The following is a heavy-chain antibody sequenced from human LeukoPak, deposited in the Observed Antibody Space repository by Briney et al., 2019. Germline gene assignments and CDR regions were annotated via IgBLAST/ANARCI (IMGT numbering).Heavy chain of an antibody. V-gene: IGHV3-48*01. CDR1: GFTFSSYS. J-gene: IGHJ4*02. Sequence: GGSLRLSCAASGFTFSSYSMNWVRQAPGKGLEWVSYISSSSSTIYYADSVKGRFTISRDNAKNSLYLQMNSLRAEDTAVYYCARDPPTEMYYDFWSGYFYYFDYWGQGTLVTVSS. CDR2: ISSSSSTI. CDR3: ARDPPTEMYYDFWSGYFYYFDY. D-gene: IGHD3-3*01.